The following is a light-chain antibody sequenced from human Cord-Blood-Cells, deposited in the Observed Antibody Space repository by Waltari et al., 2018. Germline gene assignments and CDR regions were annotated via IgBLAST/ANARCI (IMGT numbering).Light chain of an antibody. V-gene: IGLV3-16*01. CDR3: LSADSSATYAV. J-gene: IGLJ2*01. Sequence: SYELTPPPSVSVSLGQMARITCSGEALPKKYAYWYQQKPGQFPVLVIYKDSERPSWFPEPFSGSSSGPIVTLTISGVQAEDEADYYWLSADSSATYAVFGGGTKLTVL. CDR2: KDS. CDR1: ALPKKY.